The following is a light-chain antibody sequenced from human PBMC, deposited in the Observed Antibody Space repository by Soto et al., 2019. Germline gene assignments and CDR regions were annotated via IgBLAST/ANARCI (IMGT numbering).Light chain of an antibody. CDR3: QQANRFPFT. CDR1: RGISSW. Sequence: DIQMTQSPSSVSASVGDRVTITCRASRGISSWLAWYQQKPVKAPKLLIYAASSLQSGVPSRFSGRESGTDFTLTIDSLQPEDFATYYCQQANRFPFTFGQGTRLEIK. J-gene: IGKJ5*01. CDR2: AAS. V-gene: IGKV1-12*01.